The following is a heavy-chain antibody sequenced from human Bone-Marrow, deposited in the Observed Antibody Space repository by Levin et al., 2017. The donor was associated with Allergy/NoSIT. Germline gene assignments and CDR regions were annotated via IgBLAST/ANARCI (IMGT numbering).Heavy chain of an antibody. J-gene: IGHJ6*02. CDR1: GGTFSSYA. CDR3: ATEGLRLLWFGELYFGYGMDV. CDR2: IIPIFGTA. D-gene: IGHD3-10*01. Sequence: ASVKVSCKASGGTFSSYAISWVRQAPGQGLEWMGGIIPIFGTANYAQKFQGRVTITADESTSTAYMELSSLRSEDTAVYYCATEGLRLLWFGELYFGYGMDVWGQGTTVTVSS. V-gene: IGHV1-69*13.